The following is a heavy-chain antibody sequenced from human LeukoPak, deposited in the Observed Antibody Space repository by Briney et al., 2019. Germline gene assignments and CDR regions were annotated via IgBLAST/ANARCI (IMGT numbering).Heavy chain of an antibody. Sequence: ASVKVPCKASGYTFTSYDINWVRQATGQGLEWMGWMNPNSGNTGYAQKFQGRVTMTRNTSISTAYMELSSLRSEDTAVYYCARSGHSSSWYYYYYGMDVWGQGTTVTVSS. V-gene: IGHV1-8*01. J-gene: IGHJ6*02. CDR1: GYTFTSYD. CDR3: ARSGHSSSWYYYYYGMDV. D-gene: IGHD6-13*01. CDR2: MNPNSGNT.